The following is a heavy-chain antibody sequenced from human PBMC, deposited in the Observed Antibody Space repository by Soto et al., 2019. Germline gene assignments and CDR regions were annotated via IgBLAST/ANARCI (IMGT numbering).Heavy chain of an antibody. CDR1: GYTFTSYA. J-gene: IGHJ6*02. CDR3: ARDRDIVVVPGRYYYGMDV. CDR2: INAGNGNT. D-gene: IGHD2-21*01. Sequence: ASVKVSCKASGYTFTSYAMHWVRQAPGQRLEWMGWINAGNGNTKYSQKFQGRVTITTDKSTSTAYMELSSLRSEDTAVYYCARDRDIVVVPGRYYYGMDVWGQGTTVTVSS. V-gene: IGHV1-3*01.